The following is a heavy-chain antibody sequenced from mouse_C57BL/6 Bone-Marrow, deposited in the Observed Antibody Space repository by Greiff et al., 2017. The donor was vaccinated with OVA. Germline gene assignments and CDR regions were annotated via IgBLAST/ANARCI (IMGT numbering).Heavy chain of an antibody. CDR3: ARRGYSNYVSWFAY. CDR2: IHPNSGST. J-gene: IGHJ3*01. D-gene: IGHD2-5*01. Sequence: VQLQQPGAELVKPGASVKLSCKASGYTFTSYWMHWVKQRPGQGLEWIGMIHPNSGSTNYNEKFKSKATLTVDKSSSTAYMQLSSLTSEDSAVYYCARRGYSNYVSWFAYWGQGTLVTVSA. V-gene: IGHV1-64*01. CDR1: GYTFTSYW.